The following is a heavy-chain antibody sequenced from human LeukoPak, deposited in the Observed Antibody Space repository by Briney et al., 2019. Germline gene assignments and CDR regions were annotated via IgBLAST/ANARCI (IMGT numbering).Heavy chain of an antibody. CDR1: GGFISSGGYY. D-gene: IGHD6-6*01. V-gene: IGHV4-31*03. CDR2: IYYSGST. CDR3: ATWAYSSSSASDY. Sequence: PSETMSLTCPVSGGFISSGGYYWSWIHQHPGKGLEWIGYIYYSGSTYYNPSLKSRVTISVDTSKNQFSLKLSSVTAADTAVYYCATWAYSSSSASDYWGQGTLVTVSS. J-gene: IGHJ4*02.